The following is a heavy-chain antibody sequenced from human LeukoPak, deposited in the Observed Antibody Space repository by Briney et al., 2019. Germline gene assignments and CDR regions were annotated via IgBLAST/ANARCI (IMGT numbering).Heavy chain of an antibody. D-gene: IGHD5-12*01. J-gene: IGHJ3*02. Sequence: SQTLSLTCAVSGGSISSGGYSWSWVRQPPGEGLEWVGYIYHSGSTYYNPSLQSRVTISLDRSKNQFSLKLSSMTAADTAMYYCASGNTGYDRDSFDIWGQGTMVTVSS. CDR3: ASGNTGYDRDSFDI. CDR1: GGSISSGGYS. V-gene: IGHV4-30-2*01. CDR2: IYHSGST.